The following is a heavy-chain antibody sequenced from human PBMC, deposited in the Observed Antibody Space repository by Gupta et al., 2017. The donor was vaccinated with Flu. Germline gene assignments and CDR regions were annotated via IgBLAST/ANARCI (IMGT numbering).Heavy chain of an antibody. V-gene: IGHV1-69*01. CDR1: GVTFSSYA. CDR3: ARKGGGQCSGGSCYSFDF. D-gene: IGHD2-15*01. CDR2: IIPIFGTT. Sequence: QVHLVQSGAEMKKPGSSVKVSCKTSGVTFSSYAINWVRQAPGQWLEWMGGIIPIFGTTNYAQRFRGRVTLTADESTSTAYMELNSRRSEDTAVYYCARKGGGQCSGGSCYSFDFWGQGSLVTVSS. J-gene: IGHJ4*02.